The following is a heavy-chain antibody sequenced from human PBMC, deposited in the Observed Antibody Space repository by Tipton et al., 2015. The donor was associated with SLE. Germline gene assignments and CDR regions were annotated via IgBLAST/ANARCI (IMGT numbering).Heavy chain of an antibody. Sequence: TLSLTCTVSGGSISSSSYYWNWIRQPPGKGLEWIGYIYTSGSTNYNPSLKSRVTISVDTSKNQFSLKLSSVTAADTAVYYCASPFIVGANAFDIWGQGTMVTVSS. CDR3: ASPFIVGANAFDI. CDR1: GGSISSSSYY. D-gene: IGHD1-26*01. V-gene: IGHV4-61*09. J-gene: IGHJ3*02. CDR2: IYTSGST.